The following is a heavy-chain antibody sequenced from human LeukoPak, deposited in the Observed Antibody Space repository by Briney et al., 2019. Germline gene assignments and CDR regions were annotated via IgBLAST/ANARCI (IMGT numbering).Heavy chain of an antibody. CDR2: IYYSGST. D-gene: IGHD3-9*01. J-gene: IGHJ4*02. CDR1: GGSISSYY. CDR3: ARVELYYDILTGYQPHYFDY. Sequence: SETLSLTCTVSGGSISSYYWNWIRQPPGKGLEWIGYIYYSGSTNYNPSLKSRVTISVDTSKNQFSLKLSSVTAADTAVYYCARVELYYDILTGYQPHYFDYWGQGTLVTVSS. V-gene: IGHV4-59*01.